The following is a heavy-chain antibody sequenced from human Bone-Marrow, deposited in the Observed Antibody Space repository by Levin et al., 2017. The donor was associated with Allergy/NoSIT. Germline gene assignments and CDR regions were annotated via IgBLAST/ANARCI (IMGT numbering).Heavy chain of an antibody. CDR3: SSAPGFSDY. J-gene: IGHJ4*02. CDR2: IYSGGGT. Sequence: GGSLRLSCAASGFTVGNNYVAWVRQAPGKGLDWISVIYSGGGTYYADSVKGRFTISRDKSKNTVYLQMNSLRVEDTAIYYCSSAPGFSDYWGQGTLVTVSS. V-gene: IGHV3-66*01. CDR1: GFTVGNNY.